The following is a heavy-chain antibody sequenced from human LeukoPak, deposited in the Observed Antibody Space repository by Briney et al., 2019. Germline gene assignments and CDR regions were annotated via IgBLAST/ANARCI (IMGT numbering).Heavy chain of an antibody. D-gene: IGHD4-17*01. CDR3: ARRQIRDDYERFDY. CDR1: GFTFSTFA. Sequence: GGSLRLSCVASGFTFSTFAMTWVRQTPGKGLEWVSTVSGNGGATFYADSVKGRFTVSRDNSKSTLYLQLNSLRVEDTAIYYCARRQIRDDYERFDYWGQGTLVTVSS. J-gene: IGHJ4*02. V-gene: IGHV3-23*01. CDR2: VSGNGGAT.